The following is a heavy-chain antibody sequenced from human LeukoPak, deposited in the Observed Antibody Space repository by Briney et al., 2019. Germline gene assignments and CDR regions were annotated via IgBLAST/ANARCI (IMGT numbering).Heavy chain of an antibody. Sequence: SETLSLTCTVSGGSISSYYWSWIRQPPGKGLVWIGYIYYSGSTNYNPSLKSRVTISVDTSKNQFSLKLSSVTAADTAVYYCAGRGFWSRAFDIWGQGTMVTVSS. CDR2: IYYSGST. V-gene: IGHV4-59*08. J-gene: IGHJ3*02. CDR1: GGSISSYY. D-gene: IGHD3-10*01. CDR3: AGRGFWSRAFDI.